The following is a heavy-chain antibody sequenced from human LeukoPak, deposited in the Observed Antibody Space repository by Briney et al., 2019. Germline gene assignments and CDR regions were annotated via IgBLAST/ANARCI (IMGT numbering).Heavy chain of an antibody. Sequence: GGSLRLSCAASGFIFSNYAMQWVRQAPGMGLEWVAFIRYDGGNTYYADSVKGRFTISRDNSKNTLYLQMNSLRAEDTAVYYSAKDLFRGRSYPIARNYYYYMDVWGKGTTVTVSS. J-gene: IGHJ6*03. V-gene: IGHV3-30*02. CDR2: IRYDGGNT. D-gene: IGHD2-21*01. CDR3: AKDLFRGRSYPIARNYYYYMDV. CDR1: GFIFSNYA.